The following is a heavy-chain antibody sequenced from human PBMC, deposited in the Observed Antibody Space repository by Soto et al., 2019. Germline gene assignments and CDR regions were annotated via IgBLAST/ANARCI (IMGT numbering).Heavy chain of an antibody. CDR2: IWRDGNSQ. CDR1: GFSYSSYN. D-gene: IGHD7-27*01. V-gene: IGHV3-33*01. Sequence: QVQLVESGGGVVQPGRSLRLSCAASGFSYSSYNMHWVRQAPGKGLEWVTFIWRDGNSQSHADSVKGRCTVSRDNSKNTLYLQMDSLRGEDTAVYYCATDSWGPEVWGQGTTVTVSS. CDR3: ATDSWGPEV. J-gene: IGHJ6*02.